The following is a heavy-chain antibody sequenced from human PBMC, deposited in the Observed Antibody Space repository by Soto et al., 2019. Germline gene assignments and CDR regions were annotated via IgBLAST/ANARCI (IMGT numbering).Heavy chain of an antibody. CDR3: ARSIGAYIVVVVAAPAPPNWFDP. Sequence: SQTLSLTCAISGDSVSSNSAAWNWIRQSPSRGLEWLGRTYYRSKWYNDYAVSVKSRITINPDTSKNQFSLQLNSVTPEDTAVYYCARSIGAYIVVVVAAPAPPNWFDPWGQGTLVTVSS. CDR1: GDSVSSNSAA. D-gene: IGHD2-15*01. V-gene: IGHV6-1*01. J-gene: IGHJ5*02. CDR2: TYYRSKWYN.